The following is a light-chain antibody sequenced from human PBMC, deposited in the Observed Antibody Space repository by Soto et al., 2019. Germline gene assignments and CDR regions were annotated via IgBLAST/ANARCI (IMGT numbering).Light chain of an antibody. CDR1: QGISNY. J-gene: IGKJ4*01. CDR2: AAS. V-gene: IGKV1-27*01. Sequence: DIQMTQSPSSLSASVGDRVTITCRASQGISNYLDWYQQKPGKVPKLLIYAASTLQSGVPYRFSGSGSGTDFTLTISSLQTEDVATYYCQEYNNAPLTFGGGPTVEIK. CDR3: QEYNNAPLT.